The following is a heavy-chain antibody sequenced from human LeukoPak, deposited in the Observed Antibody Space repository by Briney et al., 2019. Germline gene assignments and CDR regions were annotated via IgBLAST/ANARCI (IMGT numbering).Heavy chain of an antibody. CDR1: GASISAYY. D-gene: IGHD6-13*01. Sequence: SDTLSLTCTVSGASISAYYWTWIRQPAGKGLEWIGRIYSGGSTNYSPSLKSRVTMSVDPSKKQFSLKLTPVTAADTAVYYCAKNAGDLWGQGTLVTVSS. CDR3: AKNAGDL. V-gene: IGHV4-4*07. CDR2: IYSGGST. J-gene: IGHJ5*02.